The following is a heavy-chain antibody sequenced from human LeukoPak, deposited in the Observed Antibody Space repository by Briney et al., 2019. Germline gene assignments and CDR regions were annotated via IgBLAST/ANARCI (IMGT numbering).Heavy chain of an antibody. V-gene: IGHV3-21*01. CDR1: GFTFSSYS. D-gene: IGHD6-19*01. J-gene: IGHJ4*02. CDR2: ISSSSSYI. Sequence: GGSLRLSCAASGFTFSSYSMNWVRQAPGKGLEWVSSISSSSSYIYYAGSVKGRFTISRDNAKNSLYLQMNSLRAEDTAVYYCARDQYSSGWFDPVDYWGQGTLVTVSS. CDR3: ARDQYSSGWFDPVDY.